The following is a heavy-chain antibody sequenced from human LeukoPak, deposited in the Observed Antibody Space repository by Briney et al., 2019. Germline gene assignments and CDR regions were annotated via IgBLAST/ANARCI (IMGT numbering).Heavy chain of an antibody. CDR1: GFTFSSYA. D-gene: IGHD3-16*01. CDR2: ISGSGGST. CDR3: AKDRKITFGGVIFDY. Sequence: PGGSLRLSCAASGFTFSSYAMSWVRQAPGKGLEWVSAISGSGGSTYYADSVKGRFTISRDNSKNTLYLQMNSLRAEDTAVYYCAKDRKITFGGVIFDYWAREPWSPSPQ. V-gene: IGHV3-23*01. J-gene: IGHJ4*02.